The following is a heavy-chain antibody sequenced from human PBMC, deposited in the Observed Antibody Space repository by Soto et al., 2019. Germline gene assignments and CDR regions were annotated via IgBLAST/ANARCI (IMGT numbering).Heavy chain of an antibody. V-gene: IGHV4-39*01. D-gene: IGHD5-18*01. J-gene: IGHJ6*02. Sequence: LSLTCTVSGGSISSSSYYWGWIRQPPGKGLEWIGSIYYSGSTYYNPSLKSRVTISVDTSKNQFSLKLSSVTAADTAVYYCARCLPGLGYSYGRYYYGMDVWGQGTTVTVSS. CDR3: ARCLPGLGYSYGRYYYGMDV. CDR2: IYYSGST. CDR1: GGSISSSSYY.